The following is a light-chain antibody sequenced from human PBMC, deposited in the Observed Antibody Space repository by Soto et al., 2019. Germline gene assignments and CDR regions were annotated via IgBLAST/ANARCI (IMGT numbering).Light chain of an antibody. CDR3: SSYTSSSTPYV. Sequence: QSALTQAASVSGSPGQSITISCTGASSDFGDHKSVSWYQHHPGKAPKLIIYEVNYRPSGVSSRFSGSKSGNTASLTISGLQAEDEADYYCSSYTSSSTPYVFGTGTKLTVL. J-gene: IGLJ1*01. CDR2: EVN. CDR1: SSDFGDHKS. V-gene: IGLV2-14*01.